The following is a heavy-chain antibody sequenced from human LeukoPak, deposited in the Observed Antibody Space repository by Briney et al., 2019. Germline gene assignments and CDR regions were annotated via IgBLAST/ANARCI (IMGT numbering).Heavy chain of an antibody. J-gene: IGHJ6*03. V-gene: IGHV1-18*01. Sequence: GASVKVSCKASGYTFTSYGISWVRQAPGQGLEWMGWISAYNGNTNYAQKLQGRVTMTTDTSTSTAYMELRSLRSDDTAVYYCARETTENYYYYYMDVWGKGTTVTVSS. CDR2: ISAYNGNT. CDR3: ARETTENYYYYYMDV. D-gene: IGHD4-11*01. CDR1: GYTFTSYG.